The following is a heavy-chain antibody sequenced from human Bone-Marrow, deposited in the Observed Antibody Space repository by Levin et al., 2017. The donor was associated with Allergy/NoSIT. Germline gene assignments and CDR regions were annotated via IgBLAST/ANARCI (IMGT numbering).Heavy chain of an antibody. Sequence: GGSLRLSCAASGFTFSSYGMHWVRQAPGKGLEWVAVISYDGSNKYYADSVKGRFTISRDNSKNTLYLQMNSLRAEDTAVYYCAKEIPPRETDPEYGGDHFDYWGQGTLVTVSS. CDR2: ISYDGSNK. CDR3: AKEIPPRETDPEYGGDHFDY. J-gene: IGHJ4*02. CDR1: GFTFSSYG. V-gene: IGHV3-30*18. D-gene: IGHD2-21*02.